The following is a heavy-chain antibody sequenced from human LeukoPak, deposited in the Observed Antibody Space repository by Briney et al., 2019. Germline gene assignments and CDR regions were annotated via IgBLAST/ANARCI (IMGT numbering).Heavy chain of an antibody. CDR1: GYTFTSYG. CDR3: ARDQESIALAGTPPSI. Sequence: ASVKVSCKASGYTFTSYGISWVRQAPGQGLEWMGWISAYNGNTNYAQKLQGRVTMTTDTSTSTAYMELRSLRSDDTAVYYCARDQESIALAGTPPSIWGQGTMVTVSS. CDR2: ISAYNGNT. J-gene: IGHJ3*02. V-gene: IGHV1-18*01. D-gene: IGHD6-19*01.